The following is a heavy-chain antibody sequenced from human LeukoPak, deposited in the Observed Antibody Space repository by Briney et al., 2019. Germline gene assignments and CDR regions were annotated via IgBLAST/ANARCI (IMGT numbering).Heavy chain of an antibody. CDR2: VQLSGRT. CDR3: AREGGPYRPLDY. CDR1: GGSISSTNW. V-gene: IGHV4-4*02. J-gene: IGHJ4*02. Sequence: SSETLSLTCGVSGGSISSTNWWTWVRQPPGEGLEWIGEVQLSGRTNYNPSLESRVTMSVDMSENHISLKLTSVTAADTAVYYCAREGGPYRPLDYSGQGTLVTVSS.